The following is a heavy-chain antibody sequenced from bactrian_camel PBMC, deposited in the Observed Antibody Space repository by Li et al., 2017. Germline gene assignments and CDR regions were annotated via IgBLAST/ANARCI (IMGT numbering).Heavy chain of an antibody. CDR3: AACFWSDYVGPHNY. D-gene: IGHD4*01. V-gene: IGHV3S40*01. Sequence: VQLVESGGGLVQPGGSLRLSCVASGFAFSVSGLSRVRQAPGKGLEWVSAINTVGGSIYYADSVKYRFTISRDNAKNTLYLQLDSLKTEDTAMYYCAACFWSDYVGPHNYWGQGTQVTVS. CDR2: INTVGGSI. CDR1: GFAFSVSG. J-gene: IGHJ4*01.